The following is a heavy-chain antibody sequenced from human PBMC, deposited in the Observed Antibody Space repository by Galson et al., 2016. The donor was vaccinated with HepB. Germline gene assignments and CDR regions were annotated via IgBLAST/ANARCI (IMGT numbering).Heavy chain of an antibody. J-gene: IGHJ3*02. Sequence: SVKVSCKASGGTFANYAISWVRQAPGQGLEWVGGIIPVFGTANYAQKFQGRVTITADESTSTAYMELSSLRSEDTALYYCASPYFYDISGYRPAGDAFDIWGQGTMVTVSS. CDR2: IIPVFGTA. V-gene: IGHV1-69*13. CDR3: ASPYFYDISGYRPAGDAFDI. D-gene: IGHD3-22*01. CDR1: GGTFANYA.